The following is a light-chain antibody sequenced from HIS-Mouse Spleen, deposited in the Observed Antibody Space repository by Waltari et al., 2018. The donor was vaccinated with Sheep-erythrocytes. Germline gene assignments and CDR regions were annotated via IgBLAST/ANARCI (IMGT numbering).Light chain of an antibody. V-gene: IGLV2-11*01. J-gene: IGLJ3*02. Sequence: QSALTQPRSVSGSPGQSVTISCTGTSSAVGGYNYVPWYQQPPGKAPKLMIYDVSKRPSGVPDRFSGSKSGNTASLTISGLQAEDEADYYCCSYAGSYTFWVFGGGTRLTVL. CDR2: DVS. CDR3: CSYAGSYTFWV. CDR1: SSAVGGYNY.